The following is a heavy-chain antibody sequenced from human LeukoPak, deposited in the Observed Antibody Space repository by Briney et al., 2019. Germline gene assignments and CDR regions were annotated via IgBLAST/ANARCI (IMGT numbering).Heavy chain of an antibody. V-gene: IGHV4-38-2*02. Sequence: PSETLSLTCTVSGYSISSGYYWGWIRQPPGKGLEWIGSIYHSGSTYYNPSLKSRVTISVDTSKNQFSLKLSSVTAAGTAVYYCARVIVATMSQYYFDYWGQGTLVTVSS. J-gene: IGHJ4*02. D-gene: IGHD5-12*01. CDR1: GYSISSGYY. CDR3: ARVIVATMSQYYFDY. CDR2: IYHSGST.